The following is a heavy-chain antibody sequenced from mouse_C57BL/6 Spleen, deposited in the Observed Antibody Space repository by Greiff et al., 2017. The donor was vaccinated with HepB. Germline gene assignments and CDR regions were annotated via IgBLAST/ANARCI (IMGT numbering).Heavy chain of an antibody. J-gene: IGHJ4*01. D-gene: IGHD2-3*01. V-gene: IGHV1-22*01. CDR2: INPNNGGT. Sequence: VHVKQSGPELVKPGASVKMSCKASGYTFTDYNMHWVKQSHGKSLEWIGYINPNNGGTSYNQKFKGKATLTVNKSSSTAYMELRSLTSEDSAVYYCAREEDDGYAMDYWGQGTSVTVSS. CDR1: GYTFTDYN. CDR3: AREEDDGYAMDY.